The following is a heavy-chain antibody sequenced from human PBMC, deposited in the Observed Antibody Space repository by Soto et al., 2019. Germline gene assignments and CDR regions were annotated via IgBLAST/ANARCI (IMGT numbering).Heavy chain of an antibody. V-gene: IGHV1-69*06. Sequence: SVKVSCKASGGTFSSYAISWVRQAPGQGLEWMGGIIPIFGTANYAQKFQGRVTITADKSTSTAYMELSSLRSEDTAVYYCATDDYYDSSGYYPARVNWFDPWGQGTLVTVSS. CDR3: ATDDYYDSSGYYPARVNWFDP. J-gene: IGHJ5*02. D-gene: IGHD3-22*01. CDR2: IIPIFGTA. CDR1: GGTFSSYA.